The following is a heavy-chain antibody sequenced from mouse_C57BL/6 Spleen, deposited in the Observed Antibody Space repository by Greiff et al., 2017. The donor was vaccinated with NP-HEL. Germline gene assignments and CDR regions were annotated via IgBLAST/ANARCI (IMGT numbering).Heavy chain of an antibody. CDR1: GYTFTSYG. CDR2: IYPRSGNT. J-gene: IGHJ3*01. D-gene: IGHD2-3*01. CDR3: AREAGDDGSWFAY. V-gene: IGHV1-81*01. Sequence: QVQLKQSGAELARPGASVKLSCKASGYTFTSYGISWVKQRTGQGLEWIGEIYPRSGNTYYNEKFKGKATLTADKSSSTAYMELRSLTSEDSAVYFCAREAGDDGSWFAYWGQGTLVTVSA.